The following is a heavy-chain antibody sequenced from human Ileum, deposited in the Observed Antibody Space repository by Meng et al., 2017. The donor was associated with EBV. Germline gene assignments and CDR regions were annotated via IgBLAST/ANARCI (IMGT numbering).Heavy chain of an antibody. Sequence: QVQLVQSGAGVKKPGFSVKVSCKTSGGNFRTHVINWVRQAPGQGLEWMGQIIPIFTKTDYAPRLQGRVTLTADESADTAYMELSSLSSEDTAVYYCTAAGTNHLYSGEVFSYWGQGTLVTVSS. J-gene: IGHJ4*02. CDR1: GGNFRTHV. CDR2: IIPIFTKT. D-gene: IGHD3-10*01. V-gene: IGHV1-69*01. CDR3: TAAGTNHLYSGEVFSY.